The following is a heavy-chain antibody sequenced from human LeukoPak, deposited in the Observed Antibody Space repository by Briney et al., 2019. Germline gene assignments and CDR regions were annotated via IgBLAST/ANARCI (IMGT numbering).Heavy chain of an antibody. J-gene: IGHJ4*02. CDR3: AKDPYDNSGYYYDY. CDR1: GFTFSGYG. D-gene: IGHD3-22*01. Sequence: GGSLRLSCAASGFTFSGYGMSWVRQAPGKGLEWVSAISASGGSTYFADSVKGRFTISRDNSKNTLYLQMDSLRGEDAAVYYCAKDPYDNSGYYYDYWGQGTLVTVSS. V-gene: IGHV3-23*01. CDR2: ISASGGST.